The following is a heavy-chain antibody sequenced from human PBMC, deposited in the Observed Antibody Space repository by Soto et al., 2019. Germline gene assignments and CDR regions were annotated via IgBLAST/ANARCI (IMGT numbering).Heavy chain of an antibody. CDR2: IKQDGSEK. CDR3: AREDCSSTSCYFRNYYYYYGMDV. Sequence: EVQLVESGGGLVQPGGSLRLSCAASGFTFSSYWMSWVRQAPGKGLEWVANIKQDGSEKYYVDSVKGRFTISRDNAKNSLYLQMNSLSAEDTAVYYCAREDCSSTSCYFRNYYYYYGMDVWGQGTTVTVSS. V-gene: IGHV3-7*03. J-gene: IGHJ6*02. D-gene: IGHD2-2*01. CDR1: GFTFSSYW.